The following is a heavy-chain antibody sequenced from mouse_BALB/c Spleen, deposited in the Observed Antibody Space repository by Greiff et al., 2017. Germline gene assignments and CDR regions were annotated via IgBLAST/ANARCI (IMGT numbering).Heavy chain of an antibody. V-gene: IGHV1-74*01. CDR3: AYYYGSSPYAMDY. J-gene: IGHJ4*01. CDR1: GYSFTSYW. D-gene: IGHD1-1*01. CDR2: IDPSDSET. Sequence: QVQLQQSGPQLVRPGASVKISCKASGYSFTSYWMHWVKQRPGQGLEWIGMIDPSDSETRLNQKFKDKATLTVDKSSSTAYMQLSSPTSEDSAVYYCAYYYGSSPYAMDYWGQGTSVTVSS.